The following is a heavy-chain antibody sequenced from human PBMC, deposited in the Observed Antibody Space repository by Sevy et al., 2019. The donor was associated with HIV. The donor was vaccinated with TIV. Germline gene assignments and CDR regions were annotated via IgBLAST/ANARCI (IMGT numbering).Heavy chain of an antibody. V-gene: IGHV3-48*03. Sequence: GGSLRLSCEASGFTFKNYEMNWVRQAPGKGLEWISYISSSETTIYYADSMKGRFTISRDNAKNSLYLQMNSLRAEDTAVYYCARRDCTITSCHRGDAFDIWGQGTMVTVSS. CDR1: GFTFKNYE. CDR2: ISSSETTI. J-gene: IGHJ3*02. CDR3: ARRDCTITSCHRGDAFDI. D-gene: IGHD2-2*01.